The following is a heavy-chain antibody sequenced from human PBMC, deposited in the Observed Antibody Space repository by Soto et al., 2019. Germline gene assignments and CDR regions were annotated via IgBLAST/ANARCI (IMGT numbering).Heavy chain of an antibody. D-gene: IGHD6-13*01. V-gene: IGHV5-51*01. J-gene: IGHJ4*02. CDR2: IYPGDSDT. Sequence: XESLKISWKGSGDSFASYGVGWVRQMPGKGLEWMGIIYPGDSDTRYSPSFQGQVTISADKSISTAYLQWSSLKASDTAMYYCASGAGYSSSWYLIWGQGTLVTVPS. CDR3: ASGAGYSSSWYLI. CDR1: GDSFASYG.